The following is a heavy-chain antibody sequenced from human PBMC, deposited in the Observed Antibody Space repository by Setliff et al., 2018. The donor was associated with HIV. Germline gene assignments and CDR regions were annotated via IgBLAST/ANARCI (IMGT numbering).Heavy chain of an antibody. CDR3: ARDGYTNGYGYYYFYMDV. CDR1: GDSISGYY. J-gene: IGHJ6*03. V-gene: IGHV4-59*12. Sequence: ASETLSLTCTVSGDSISGYYWSWIRQSPGKGLEWIGLIYETGSTYYNPSLESRVSISIDTSKNQFSLKLSSVTAADTAVYFCARDGYTNGYGYYYFYMDVWGKGTTVTSP. CDR2: IYETGST. D-gene: IGHD5-18*01.